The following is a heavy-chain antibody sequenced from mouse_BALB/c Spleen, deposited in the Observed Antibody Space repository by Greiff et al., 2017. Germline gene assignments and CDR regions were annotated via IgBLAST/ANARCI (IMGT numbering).Heavy chain of an antibody. Sequence: VQLQQSGTVLARPGASVKMSCKASGYTFTSYWMHWVKQRPGQGLEWIGAIYPGNSDTSYNQKFKGKAKLTAVTSTSTAYMELSSLTNEDSAVYYCTRSITTGYFDYWGQGTTLTVSS. CDR2: IYPGNSDT. J-gene: IGHJ2*01. V-gene: IGHV1-5*01. CDR1: GYTFTSYW. D-gene: IGHD1-2*01. CDR3: TRSITTGYFDY.